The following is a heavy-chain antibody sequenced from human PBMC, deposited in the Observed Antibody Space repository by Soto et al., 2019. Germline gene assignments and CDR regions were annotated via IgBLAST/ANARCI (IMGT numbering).Heavy chain of an antibody. CDR1: GYTFTSYA. V-gene: IGHV1-3*01. CDR2: INAGNGNT. J-gene: IGHJ4*02. CDR3: ARTGGELLTDFDY. D-gene: IGHD1-26*01. Sequence: QVQLVQSGAEVKKPGASVKVSSKASGYTFTSYAMHWVRQAPGQRLEWMGWINAGNGNTKYSQKFQGRVTITRDTSASTAYMELSSLRSEDTAVYYCARTGGELLTDFDYWGQGTLVTVSS.